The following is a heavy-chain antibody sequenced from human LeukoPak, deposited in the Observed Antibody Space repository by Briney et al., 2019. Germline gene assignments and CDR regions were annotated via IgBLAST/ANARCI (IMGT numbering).Heavy chain of an antibody. V-gene: IGHV1-46*01. J-gene: IGHJ4*02. Sequence: ASVKVSCKASGYTFTSYYMHWVRQAPGQGLEWMGIINPSGGSTSYARKFQGRVTMTRDTSTSTVYMELSSLRSEDTAVYYCARTSGSYYHDYWGQGTLVTVSS. CDR2: INPSGGST. CDR1: GYTFTSYY. D-gene: IGHD1-26*01. CDR3: ARTSGSYYHDY.